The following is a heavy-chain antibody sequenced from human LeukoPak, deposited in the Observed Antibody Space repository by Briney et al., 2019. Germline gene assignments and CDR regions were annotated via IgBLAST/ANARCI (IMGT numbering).Heavy chain of an antibody. Sequence: GGSLRLSCAASGFTFSSYGMSWVRQAPGKGLEWVSAISGSGGSTYYADSVKGRFTISRDNSKNTLYLQMNSLRAEDTAVYYCAKDGVYSGGAFDIWGQGTMVTVSS. CDR3: AKDGVYSGGAFDI. CDR1: GFTFSSYG. CDR2: ISGSGGST. V-gene: IGHV3-23*01. J-gene: IGHJ3*02. D-gene: IGHD5-18*01.